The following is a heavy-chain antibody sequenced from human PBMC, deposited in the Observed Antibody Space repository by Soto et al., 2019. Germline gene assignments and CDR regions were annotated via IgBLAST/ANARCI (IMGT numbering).Heavy chain of an antibody. D-gene: IGHD2-8*01. CDR2: ISGSGGST. J-gene: IGHJ6*02. CDR3: AKSRLYCTNGVCYVTPPSSNGMYV. Sequence: GGSLRLSCAASGFTFSSYAMSGVRQAPGKGLEWVSAISGSGGSTYYADSVKGRFTISRDNSKNTLYLQMNSLRAEDTAVYYCAKSRLYCTNGVCYVTPPSSNGMYVWDPGTTGTLSS. CDR1: GFTFSSYA. V-gene: IGHV3-23*01.